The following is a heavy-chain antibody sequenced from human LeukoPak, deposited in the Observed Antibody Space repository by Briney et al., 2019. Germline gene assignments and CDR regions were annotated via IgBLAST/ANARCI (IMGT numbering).Heavy chain of an antibody. J-gene: IGHJ4*02. CDR1: GFTFSNAW. CDR2: IYHTGST. D-gene: IGHD3-22*01. CDR3: ARFYDSSGYYYEIFDY. V-gene: IGHV4-59*01. Sequence: PGGSLRLSCAASGFTFSNAWMGWVRQAPGKGLEWIGYIYHTGSTNYNPSLKSRVTISVDTSKNQFSLKLSSVTAADTAVYYCARFYDSSGYYYEIFDYWGQGTLVTVSS.